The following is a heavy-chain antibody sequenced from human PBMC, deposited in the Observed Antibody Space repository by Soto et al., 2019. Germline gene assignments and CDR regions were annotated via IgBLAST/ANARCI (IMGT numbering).Heavy chain of an antibody. J-gene: IGHJ4*02. D-gene: IGHD2-21*02. V-gene: IGHV3-23*01. CDR2: ISGSGDST. Sequence: GESLKISCAASGFTFSNYAMNWVRQTPGKGLEWVSGISGSGDSTYYADSVKGRFTISRDNSKNTLYLQMNSLRAEDTSIYYCARDKFPSPRGVVVTPIPDFWGQGTLVTVSS. CDR1: GFTFSNYA. CDR3: ARDKFPSPRGVVVTPIPDF.